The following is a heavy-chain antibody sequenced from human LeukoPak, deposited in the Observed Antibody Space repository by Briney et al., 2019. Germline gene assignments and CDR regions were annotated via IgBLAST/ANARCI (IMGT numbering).Heavy chain of an antibody. J-gene: IGHJ4*02. D-gene: IGHD5-12*01. CDR2: IKQDGSEK. CDR1: GFTFSSYW. Sequence: GGSLRLSCAASGFTFSSYWMSWVRQAPGKGLEWVANIKQDGSEKYYVDSVKGRFTISRDNAKNSLCLQMNSLRAEDTAVYYCARVRGYDLHYFDYWGQGTLVTVSS. V-gene: IGHV3-7*01. CDR3: ARVRGYDLHYFDY.